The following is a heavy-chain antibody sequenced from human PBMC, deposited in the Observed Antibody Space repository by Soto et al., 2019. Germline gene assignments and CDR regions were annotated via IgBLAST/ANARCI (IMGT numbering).Heavy chain of an antibody. CDR1: GFTFNNAW. Sequence: EVQLVESGGGLVTPGGSLRLSCVVSGFTFNNAWMNWVRQAPGKGLEWVGRMESNGATDYAAFVKGRFTFSRDDSRGTLYLQMNSLETEDTAVYYCTADLSPPEGPSYPIDYWGQGTLVTVSS. V-gene: IGHV3-15*04. CDR3: TADLSPPEGPSYPIDY. CDR2: MESNGAT. D-gene: IGHD1-26*01. J-gene: IGHJ4*02.